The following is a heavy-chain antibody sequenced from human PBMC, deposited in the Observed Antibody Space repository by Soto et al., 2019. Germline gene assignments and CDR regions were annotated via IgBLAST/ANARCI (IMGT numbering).Heavy chain of an antibody. D-gene: IGHD4-17*01. J-gene: IGHJ4*02. V-gene: IGHV3-23*01. CDR1: GFIFSSYA. CDR2: ITGSGAGT. CDR3: AKRNYGDYVWGFDC. Sequence: EVQLLESGGGLVQPGGSLRLSCAGSGFIFSSYAMSWVRQAPGKGLKWVSAITGSGAGTYYADSVKGRFTISRDNSKNTLYLQTNSLRAEDTAVYFCAKRNYGDYVWGFDCWGQGTLVTVSS.